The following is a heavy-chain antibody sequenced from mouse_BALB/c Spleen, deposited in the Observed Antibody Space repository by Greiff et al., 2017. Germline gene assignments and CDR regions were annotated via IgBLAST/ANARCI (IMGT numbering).Heavy chain of an antibody. V-gene: IGHV1-7*01. Sequence: VQLHQSGAELAKPGASVKMSCKASGYTFTSYWMHWVKQRPGQGLEWIGYINPSTGYTEYNQKFKDKATLTADKSSSTAYMQLSSLTSEDSAVYYCARYQLDFDYWGQGTTLTVSS. D-gene: IGHD4-1*02. CDR2: INPSTGYT. CDR3: ARYQLDFDY. CDR1: GYTFTSYW. J-gene: IGHJ2*01.